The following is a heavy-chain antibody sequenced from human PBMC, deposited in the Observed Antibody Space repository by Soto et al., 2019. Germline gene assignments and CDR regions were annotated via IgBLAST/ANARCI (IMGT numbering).Heavy chain of an antibody. J-gene: IGHJ6*02. CDR2: IYHSGST. Sequence: QVQLQESGPGLVKPSGTLSLTCAVSGGSISSSNWWSWVRQTPGKGLEWIGDIYHSGSTNYNPSPKKGGTTTVEKSNNHFSLQQSTGRAADTAAVYCAGERAFGESSPGYCYYGMDVWGQGTTVTVSS. CDR3: AGERAFGESSPGYCYYGMDV. D-gene: IGHD3-10*01. CDR1: GGSISSSNW. V-gene: IGHV4-4*02.